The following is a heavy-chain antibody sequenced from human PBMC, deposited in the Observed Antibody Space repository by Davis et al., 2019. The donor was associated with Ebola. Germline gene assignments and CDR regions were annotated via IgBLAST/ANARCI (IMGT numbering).Heavy chain of an antibody. Sequence: GESLKISCAASGLTFSNFAMNWVRQASGKGLEWIGRIRSKPNDYATAYAASVEGRFTISRDDSRNTAYLQMNSLNTEDTAVYYCARTPFVSFGMDVWGQGTTVTVSS. CDR3: ARTPFVSFGMDV. CDR1: GLTFSNFA. D-gene: IGHD2/OR15-2a*01. V-gene: IGHV3-73*01. CDR2: IRSKPNDYAT. J-gene: IGHJ6*02.